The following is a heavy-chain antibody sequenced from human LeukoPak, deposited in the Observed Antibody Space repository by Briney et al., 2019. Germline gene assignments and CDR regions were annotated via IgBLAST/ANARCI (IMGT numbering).Heavy chain of an antibody. CDR3: ATAHLSYGAWFDP. CDR2: INPDTGGA. CDR1: EYTFTVYY. Sequence: ASVKVSCKASEYTFTVYYILWLRQVPGQGLEWLGWINPDTGGANYAQKFQDRVTMTRDTSISTAYMELSGLRSDDTAVYYCATAHLSYGAWFDPWGQGTLVTVSS. V-gene: IGHV1-2*02. J-gene: IGHJ5*02. D-gene: IGHD4-17*01.